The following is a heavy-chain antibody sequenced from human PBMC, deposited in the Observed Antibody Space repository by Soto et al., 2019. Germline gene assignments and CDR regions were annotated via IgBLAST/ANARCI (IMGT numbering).Heavy chain of an antibody. CDR1: GYTFVDYD. J-gene: IGHJ4*02. D-gene: IGHD2-21*01. V-gene: IGHV1-8*02. CDR2: MNPNTGNT. CDR3: ARGLSSYSDH. Sequence: ASXKGSCRTYGYTFVDYDIKWMRQGAGQGLEWLGWMNPNTGNTAIAQKFQGRLTLTRDTSKHTAYMVLTSLASDDSAVYYCARGLSSYSDHWAQGTPVTVYS.